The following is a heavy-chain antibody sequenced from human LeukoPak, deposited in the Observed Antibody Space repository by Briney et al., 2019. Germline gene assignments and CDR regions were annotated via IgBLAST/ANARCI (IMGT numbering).Heavy chain of an antibody. Sequence: WASVKVSCKASGYTFTSYAMNWVRQAPGQGLEWMGWINTNTGNPTYAQGFTGRFVFSLDTSVSTAYLQISSLKAEDTAVYYCARASFNYDILTGYYRGAFDIWGQGTMVTVSS. D-gene: IGHD3-9*01. CDR2: INTNTGNP. CDR1: GYTFTSYA. V-gene: IGHV7-4-1*02. J-gene: IGHJ3*02. CDR3: ARASFNYDILTGYYRGAFDI.